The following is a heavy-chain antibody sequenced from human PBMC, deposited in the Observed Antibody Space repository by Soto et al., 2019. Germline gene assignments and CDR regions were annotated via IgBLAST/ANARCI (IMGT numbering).Heavy chain of an antibody. CDR3: ARDGGYSYGPIFDY. Sequence: GGSLRLSCAASGFTFSTYGMHWVRHAPGKGLEWVAVIWYDGSNKYYADSVKGRFTISRDNSKNTLYLQMNSLRAEDTAVYYCARDGGYSYGPIFDYWGQGTLVTVSS. D-gene: IGHD5-18*01. V-gene: IGHV3-33*01. J-gene: IGHJ4*02. CDR2: IWYDGSNK. CDR1: GFTFSTYG.